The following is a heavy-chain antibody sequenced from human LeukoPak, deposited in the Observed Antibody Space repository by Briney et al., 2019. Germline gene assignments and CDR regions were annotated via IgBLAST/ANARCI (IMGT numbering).Heavy chain of an antibody. CDR3: ANFWSGYSPFDY. D-gene: IGHD3-3*01. CDR1: GFTFSSYA. V-gene: IGHV3-30*04. CDR2: ISYDGSNK. J-gene: IGHJ4*02. Sequence: GRSLRLSCAASGFTFSSYAMHWVRQAPGKGLEWVAVISYDGSNKYYADSVKGRSTISGDNAKNSLYLQMNSLRADDTAVYYCANFWSGYSPFDYWGQGTLVTVSS.